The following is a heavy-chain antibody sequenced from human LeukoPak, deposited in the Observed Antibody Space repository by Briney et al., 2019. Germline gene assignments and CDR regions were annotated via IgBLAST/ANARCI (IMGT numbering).Heavy chain of an antibody. CDR1: RFTFSNFW. D-gene: IGHD1-1*01. Sequence: PGESLRLSCVTSRFTFSNFWMTWVRQAPGEGLEWGANINEDGSEKNYVESGKGRFTISRDNAKKSLFLQMNSLRADDTAVYYCVRDRSTTTWTRFDSWGQGTLVTVSS. CDR2: INEDGSEK. J-gene: IGHJ4*02. CDR3: VRDRSTTTWTRFDS. V-gene: IGHV3-7*01.